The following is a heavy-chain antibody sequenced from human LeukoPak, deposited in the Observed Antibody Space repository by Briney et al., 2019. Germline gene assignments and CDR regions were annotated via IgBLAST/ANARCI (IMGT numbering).Heavy chain of an antibody. V-gene: IGHV4-61*02. J-gene: IGHJ5*02. CDR1: GGSISSGSYY. D-gene: IGHD3-22*01. CDR3: ARDRWLSRYNWFDP. Sequence: PSETLSLTCTVSGGSISSGSYYWSWIRQPAGKGLEWIGRIYTSGSTNYNPSLKSRVTISVDTSKNQFSLKLSSVTAADTAVYYCARDRWLSRYNWFDPWGQGTLVIVSS. CDR2: IYTSGST.